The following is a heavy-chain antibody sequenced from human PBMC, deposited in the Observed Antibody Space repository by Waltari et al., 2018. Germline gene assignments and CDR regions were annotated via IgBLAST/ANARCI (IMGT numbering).Heavy chain of an antibody. D-gene: IGHD4-17*01. CDR3: AKVGLGGDYGIFDY. CDR2: ISWNGGSR. CDR1: GLPFGDYA. Sequence: EVQLVVSGGDLVQPGKSLRLSCVPSGLPFGDYAMHWVRQFPGKGLQWVSGISWNGGSRGYADSVKGRFTISRDNAKNSLYLEMNSLRAEDTALYYCAKVGLGGDYGIFDYWGQGTLVTVSS. J-gene: IGHJ4*02. V-gene: IGHV3-9*01.